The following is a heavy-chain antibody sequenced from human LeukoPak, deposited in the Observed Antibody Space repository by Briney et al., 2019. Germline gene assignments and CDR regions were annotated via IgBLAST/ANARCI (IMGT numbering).Heavy chain of an antibody. CDR1: GFTFSSYW. D-gene: IGHD3-22*01. CDR3: AKFITYHGAFDI. V-gene: IGHV3-7*01. Sequence: GGSLRLSCAASGFTFSSYWMTWVRQAPGKGLEWVASIRDDGSAKYYVDSVKGRFTISRDSARNSLYLQMDSLRAEDTAVYYCAKFITYHGAFDIWAQGTMVTVS. J-gene: IGHJ3*02. CDR2: IRDDGSAK.